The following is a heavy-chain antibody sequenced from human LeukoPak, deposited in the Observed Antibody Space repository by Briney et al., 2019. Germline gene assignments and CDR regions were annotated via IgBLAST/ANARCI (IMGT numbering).Heavy chain of an antibody. CDR1: GGSISSGGYY. CDR3: ARDRGPYDNHAFDI. D-gene: IGHD3-22*01. J-gene: IGHJ3*02. Sequence: PSETLSLTCTVSGGSISSGGYYWSWIRQHPGKGLEWIGYIYYSGSTYYNPSLKSRVTISVDTSKNQFSLRLSSVTAADTAVYYCARDRGPYDNHAFDIWGQGTMVTVSS. CDR2: IYYSGST. V-gene: IGHV4-61*08.